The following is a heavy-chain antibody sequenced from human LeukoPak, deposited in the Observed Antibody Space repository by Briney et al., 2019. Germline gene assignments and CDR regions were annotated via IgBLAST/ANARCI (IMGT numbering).Heavy chain of an antibody. D-gene: IGHD4-17*01. V-gene: IGHV4-39*07. J-gene: IGHJ6*02. CDR3: ARLTVTTYGMDV. Sequence: SETLSLTCTVSGGSISSSSYYWGWIRQPPGKGLEWIGSIYYSGSIYYNPSLKSRVTISVDTSKNQFSLKLSSVTAADTAVYYCARLTVTTYGMDVWGQGTTVTVSS. CDR1: GGSISSSSYY. CDR2: IYYSGSI.